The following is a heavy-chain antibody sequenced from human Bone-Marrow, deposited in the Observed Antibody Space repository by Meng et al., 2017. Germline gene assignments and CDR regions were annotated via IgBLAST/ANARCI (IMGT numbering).Heavy chain of an antibody. CDR1: RYSITNDYY. J-gene: IGHJ5*02. D-gene: IGHD1-26*01. V-gene: IGHV4-38-2*02. CDR2: IVHRGNT. Sequence: SETLSLTCTVSRYSITNDYYWGWIRQPPGKGLEWIGSIVHRGNTYYNPSVKSRITMSVDTSKNQFSLKVTSVTAADTAVYYCARVSSGSFDVWGQGTLVTVSS. CDR3: ARVSSGSFDV.